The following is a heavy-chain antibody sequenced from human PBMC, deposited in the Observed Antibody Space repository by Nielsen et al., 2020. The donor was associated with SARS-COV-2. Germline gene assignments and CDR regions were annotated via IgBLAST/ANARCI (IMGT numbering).Heavy chain of an antibody. CDR2: ISWNSGSI. CDR1: GFTFDDYA. Sequence: SLKISCAASGFTFDDYAMRWVRQAPGKGLEWVSGISWNSGSIGYADSVKGRFTISRDNAKNSLYLQMNSLRAEDTAVYYCARVLSYTFDIWGQGTMVTVSS. V-gene: IGHV3-9*01. D-gene: IGHD3-3*01. J-gene: IGHJ3*02. CDR3: ARVLSYTFDI.